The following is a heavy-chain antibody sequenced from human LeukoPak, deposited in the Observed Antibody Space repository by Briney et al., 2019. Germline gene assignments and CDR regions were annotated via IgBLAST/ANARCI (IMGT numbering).Heavy chain of an antibody. CDR2: IYYSGST. CDR3: ARPSRIAAAGSPFDY. V-gene: IGHV4-39*01. Sequence: PSETLSLTCTVSGGSISSSSYYWGWIRQPPGKGLEWIGSIYYSGSTYYNPSLKSRVTISVDTSKNQFSLKLSSVTAADTAVYYCARPSRIAAAGSPFDYWGQGTLVTVSS. D-gene: IGHD6-13*01. J-gene: IGHJ4*02. CDR1: GGSISSSSYY.